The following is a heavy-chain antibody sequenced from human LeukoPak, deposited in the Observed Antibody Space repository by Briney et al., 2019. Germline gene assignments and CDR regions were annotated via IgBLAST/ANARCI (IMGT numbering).Heavy chain of an antibody. V-gene: IGHV3-30-3*01. D-gene: IGHD5-12*01. CDR1: GFTFSSYA. CDR3: AKDPAYSGYVSYYYYGMDV. J-gene: IGHJ6*04. Sequence: PGGSLRLSCAASGFTFSSYAMHWVRQAPGKGLEWVAVISYDGSNKYYADSVKGRFTISRDNSKNTLYLQMNSLRAEDTAVYYCAKDPAYSGYVSYYYYGMDVWGKGTTVTVSS. CDR2: ISYDGSNK.